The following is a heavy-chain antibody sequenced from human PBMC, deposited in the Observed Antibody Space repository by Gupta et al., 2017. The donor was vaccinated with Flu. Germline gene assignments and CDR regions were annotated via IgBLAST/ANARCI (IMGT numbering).Heavy chain of an antibody. J-gene: IGHJ4*02. CDR2: VYYSGIT. Sequence: QVQLQESGPGLVKPSETLSLNCTVSGDSLGSYYWRWIRQPPGKGLEWIGYVYYSGITKYNPSHKSRVTISVDTSKNQFSLKLRSVTVADTAFYYCTRVYGYNGNDFWGQGTLVTVSS. CDR3: TRVYGYNGNDF. CDR1: GDSLGSYY. V-gene: IGHV4-59*13. D-gene: IGHD5-24*01.